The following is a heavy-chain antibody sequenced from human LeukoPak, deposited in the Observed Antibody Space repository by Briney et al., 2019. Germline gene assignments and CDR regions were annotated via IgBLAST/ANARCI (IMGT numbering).Heavy chain of an antibody. D-gene: IGHD3-22*01. J-gene: IGHJ1*01. Sequence: PGGSLRLSCAASGXAFSSYAMSWVRQAPGKGLEWVSYISSGSTYIYYADSVKGRFTISRDNGKNSLYLQMNSLRAEDTAVYYCVRKGFYASSGYLGYFQHWGQGTLVTVSS. CDR1: GXAFSSYA. CDR3: VRKGFYASSGYLGYFQH. V-gene: IGHV3-21*01. CDR2: ISSGSTYI.